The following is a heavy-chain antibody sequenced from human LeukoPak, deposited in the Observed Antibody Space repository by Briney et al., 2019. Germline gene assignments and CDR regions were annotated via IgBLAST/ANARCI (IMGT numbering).Heavy chain of an antibody. D-gene: IGHD4-17*01. Sequence: SETLSLTCTVSGGSISHYYWSWIRQSPGKGLEWIGYIYYSGTTNYNPSLKSRVTISVDTSRDQFSLQLRSVTAADTAVYYCAREDPQTTVPEGMDVWGQGTTVIVSS. CDR3: AREDPQTTVPEGMDV. J-gene: IGHJ6*02. CDR1: GGSISHYY. CDR2: IYYSGTT. V-gene: IGHV4-59*01.